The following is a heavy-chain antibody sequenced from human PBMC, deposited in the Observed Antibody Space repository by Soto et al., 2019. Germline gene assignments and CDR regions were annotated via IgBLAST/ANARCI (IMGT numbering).Heavy chain of an antibody. J-gene: IGHJ6*02. D-gene: IGHD2-2*01. Sequence: ASMKVSCQASGGTCSSYAIRLVLQAPGQGLEWMGGIIPIFGTANYAQKLQGRVTITADESTSTAYMELSSLRSEDTAVYYCASEVVEDYGMDVWGQGTTVTAP. CDR3: ASEVVEDYGMDV. CDR1: GGTCSSYA. V-gene: IGHV1-69*13. CDR2: IIPIFGTA.